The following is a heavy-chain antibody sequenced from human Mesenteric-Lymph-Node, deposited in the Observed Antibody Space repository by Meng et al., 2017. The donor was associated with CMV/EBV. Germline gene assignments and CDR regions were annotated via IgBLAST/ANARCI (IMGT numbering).Heavy chain of an antibody. Sequence: GESLKISCAASGFTFSSYAMHWVRQAPGKGLEWVAVISYDGSNKYYADSVKGRFTISRDKSKNTLYLQMNSLRAEDTAVYYCTRSMEVWGQGTTGTVSS. CDR2: ISYDGSNK. CDR1: GFTFSSYA. CDR3: TRSMEV. V-gene: IGHV3-30*04. J-gene: IGHJ6*02.